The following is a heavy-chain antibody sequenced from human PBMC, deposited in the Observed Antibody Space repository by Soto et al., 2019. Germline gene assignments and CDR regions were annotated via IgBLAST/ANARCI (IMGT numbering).Heavy chain of an antibody. D-gene: IGHD2-21*02. Sequence: QITLMESGPTLVKPTQSLTLTCTFSGFSLRTGGVGVGWIRQPPGKALEWLALIYWDDDKRYSPSLRSRLTITKDTSKNQVVLTMPNMDPVDTATYYCTHSRCGGDCLQSYSSHSYYGMDVWGQGTTVTVSS. J-gene: IGHJ6*02. CDR1: GFSLRTGGVG. CDR3: THSRCGGDCLQSYSSHSYYGMDV. V-gene: IGHV2-5*02. CDR2: IYWDDDK.